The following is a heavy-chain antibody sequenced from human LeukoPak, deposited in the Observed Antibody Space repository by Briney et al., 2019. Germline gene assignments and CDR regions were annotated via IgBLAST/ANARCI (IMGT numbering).Heavy chain of an antibody. V-gene: IGHV3-23*01. CDR2: ISGSGGST. J-gene: IGHJ4*02. CDR1: GFTFSSYA. CDR3: AKAPGMTTVTTGYYFDY. Sequence: GGSLRLSCAASGFTFSSYAMSWVHQAPGKGLEWVSAISGSGGSTYYADSVKGRFTISRDNSKNTLYLQMNSLRAEDTAVYYCAKAPGMTTVTTGYYFDYWGQGTLVTVSS. D-gene: IGHD4-11*01.